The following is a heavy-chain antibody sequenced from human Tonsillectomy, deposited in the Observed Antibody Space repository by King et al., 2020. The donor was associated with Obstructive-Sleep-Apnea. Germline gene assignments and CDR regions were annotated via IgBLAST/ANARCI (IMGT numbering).Heavy chain of an antibody. Sequence: QLQLQESGPGLVKPSETLSLTCTVSGGFISSSSYYWGWIRQPPGKGLEWIGSIHYSGRTHYNPSLKSRVTISVDTSKNQFSLKLSSVTAADTAVYYCAREGAVGTNWFDPWGQGTLVTVSS. J-gene: IGHJ5*02. CDR1: GGFISSSSYY. D-gene: IGHD6-13*01. CDR2: IHYSGRT. V-gene: IGHV4-39*07. CDR3: AREGAVGTNWFDP.